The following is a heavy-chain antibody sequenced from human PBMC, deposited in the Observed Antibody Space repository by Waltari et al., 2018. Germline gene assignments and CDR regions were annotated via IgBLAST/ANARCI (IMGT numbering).Heavy chain of an antibody. CDR3: ARKTVVVASEPYGMDV. CDR2: IIPIFVTA. Sequence: QVQLVQSGAEVKKPGSSVKVSCKASGGTFSSYAISWVRQAPGQGLEWMGRIIPIFVTANYAQKCQGRVPITADKSTSTAYMELSSLRSEDTAVYYCARKTVVVASEPYGMDVWGQGTTVTVSS. CDR1: GGTFSSYA. J-gene: IGHJ6*02. V-gene: IGHV1-69*08. D-gene: IGHD2-15*01.